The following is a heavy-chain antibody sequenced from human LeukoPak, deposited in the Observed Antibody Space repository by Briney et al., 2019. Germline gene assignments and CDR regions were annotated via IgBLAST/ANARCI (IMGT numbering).Heavy chain of an antibody. CDR3: AKLKGWYGEGYFDY. D-gene: IGHD3-10*01. CDR2: IYSGGTT. J-gene: IGHJ4*02. CDR1: GFTVSSNY. V-gene: IGHV3-53*01. Sequence: PGGSLRLSCAASGFTVSSNYMSWVRQPPGKGLEWVSVIYSGGTTFYAYSVKGRFTISRDNSKNTLYLQMNSLRADDTAVYYCAKLKGWYGEGYFDYWGQGTVVTVSS.